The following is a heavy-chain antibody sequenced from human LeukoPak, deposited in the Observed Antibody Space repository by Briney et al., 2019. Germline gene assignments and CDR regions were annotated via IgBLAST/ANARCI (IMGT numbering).Heavy chain of an antibody. Sequence: PGGSLRLSCAASGFTFSTHAMHWVRQAPGKGLEWVAVISYDGSKKYYADSVQGRFTVSKDNSMNTLYLHMSSLGVEDTAVYYCARPRDAVVIEGFLSWGPKRRETSGDDGLKKSPLDSWGQGTLATVSS. J-gene: IGHJ4*02. CDR2: ISYDGSKK. D-gene: IGHD2-15*01. V-gene: IGHV3-30-3*01. CDR3: ARPRDAVVIEGFLSWGPKRRETSGDDGLKKSPLDS. CDR1: GFTFSTHA.